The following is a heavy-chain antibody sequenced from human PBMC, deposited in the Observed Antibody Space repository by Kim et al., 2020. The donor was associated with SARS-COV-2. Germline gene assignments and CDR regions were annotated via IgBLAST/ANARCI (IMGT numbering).Heavy chain of an antibody. V-gene: IGHV3-9*01. CDR1: GFTFDDYA. CDR2: ISWNSGSI. D-gene: IGHD6-13*01. J-gene: IGHJ6*02. CDR3: AKDIFGAAAAGLGYYYYGMDV. Sequence: GGSLRLSCAASGFTFDDYAMHWVRQAPGKGLEWVSGISWNSGSIGYADSVKGRFTISRDNAKNSLYLQMNSLRAEDTALYYCAKDIFGAAAAGLGYYYYGMDVWGQGTTVTVSS.